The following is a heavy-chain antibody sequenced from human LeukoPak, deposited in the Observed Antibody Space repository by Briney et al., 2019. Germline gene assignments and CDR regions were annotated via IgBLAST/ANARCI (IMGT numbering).Heavy chain of an antibody. J-gene: IGHJ4*02. CDR2: INPNSGGT. Sequence: ASVTVSCKASGSTFTGYYMHWVRQAPGQGLEWMGWINPNSGGTKYAQKFKGRVIMTRDTSISTVYMELSRLRSDDTAVYYCASQTFRGEYSYWGQGTLVTVSS. CDR3: ASQTFRGEYSY. D-gene: IGHD3-16*01. V-gene: IGHV1-2*02. CDR1: GSTFTGYY.